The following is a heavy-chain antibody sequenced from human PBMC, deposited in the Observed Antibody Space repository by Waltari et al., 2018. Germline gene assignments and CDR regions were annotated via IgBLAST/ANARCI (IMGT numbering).Heavy chain of an antibody. CDR1: GDPFSTYA. V-gene: IGHV1-69*01. Sequence: QVQLVQSGAQMKKPGSSGKVSCRASGDPFSTYAHSRVRQAPGQGLEWMGGIIPVFGPPNYAQKFQGRVTFTADESTSTLYMELSSLRSEDTAIYYCAKNGDVMLRATTFRDAFDIWGQGTMVTVSS. D-gene: IGHD1-26*01. J-gene: IGHJ3*02. CDR2: IIPVFGPP. CDR3: AKNGDVMLRATTFRDAFDI.